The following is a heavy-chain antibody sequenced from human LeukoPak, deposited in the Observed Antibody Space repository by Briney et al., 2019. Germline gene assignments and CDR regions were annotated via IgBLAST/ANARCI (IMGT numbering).Heavy chain of an antibody. V-gene: IGHV3-7*01. CDR1: GFNFGAYW. Sequence: GGSLRLSCASSGFNFGAYWMSWVRQAPGKGLEWVATIKQDESEKYYVDSVKGRFTISRDNAKNSLYLQMNSLRAEDTAVYYCARDHYSASGTFDYWGQGTLVSVSS. J-gene: IGHJ4*02. CDR3: ARDHYSASGTFDY. D-gene: IGHD3-10*01. CDR2: IKQDESEK.